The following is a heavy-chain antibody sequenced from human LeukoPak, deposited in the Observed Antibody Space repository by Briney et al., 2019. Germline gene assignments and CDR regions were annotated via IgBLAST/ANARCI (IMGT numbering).Heavy chain of an antibody. CDR3: ARNWFDP. J-gene: IGHJ5*02. CDR1: GFTVSSDY. Sequence: GGSLRLSCAASGFTVSSDYMSWVRQAPGKGLEWVSVIYSGGSTYYADPVKGRFTISRDKSKNTVYLQMNSLRFEDTAMYYCARNWFDPWGQGTLVTVSS. CDR2: IYSGGST. V-gene: IGHV3-53*05.